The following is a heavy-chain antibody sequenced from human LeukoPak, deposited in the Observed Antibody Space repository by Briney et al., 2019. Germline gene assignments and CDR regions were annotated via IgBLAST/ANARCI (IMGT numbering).Heavy chain of an antibody. CDR2: ISSSSIYV. J-gene: IGHJ4*02. CDR3: ARGGD. D-gene: IGHD1-26*01. V-gene: IGHV3-21*01. Sequence: EPGGSLRLSCAASGFTFSDYDMNWVRQAPGKGLEWVSSISSSSIYVSYADSVKGRYTISRDNAKNSLYLQMNSLRDEDTAVYYCARGGDWGQGTLVTVSS. CDR1: GFTFSDYD.